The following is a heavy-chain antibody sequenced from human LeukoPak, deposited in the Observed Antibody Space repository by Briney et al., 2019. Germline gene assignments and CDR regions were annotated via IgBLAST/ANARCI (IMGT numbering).Heavy chain of an antibody. Sequence: ASVKVSCKASSYIFSSYGIAWVRQAPRLGLDWMGWISPYNGNTNYAQKFQGRVTMTTDTSTSTAYMELRSLRSDDTAVFYCARDGYFDYWGQGTLVTVSS. CDR3: ARDGYFDY. J-gene: IGHJ4*02. CDR1: SYIFSSYG. V-gene: IGHV1-18*01. CDR2: ISPYNGNT.